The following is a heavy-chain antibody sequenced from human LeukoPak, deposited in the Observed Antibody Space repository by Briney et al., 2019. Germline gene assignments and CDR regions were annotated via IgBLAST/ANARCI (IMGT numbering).Heavy chain of an antibody. V-gene: IGHV3-21*04. Sequence: PGGSLRLSCAASGFSFSSYSMNWVRQAPGKGLEWVSSISSSSSYIYYADSVKGRFTISRDNAKNSLYLQMNSLRAEDTALYYCAKGFGPYYYDSSQHWGQGTLVTVSS. CDR3: AKGFGPYYYDSSQH. CDR1: GFSFSSYS. J-gene: IGHJ1*01. D-gene: IGHD3-22*01. CDR2: ISSSSSYI.